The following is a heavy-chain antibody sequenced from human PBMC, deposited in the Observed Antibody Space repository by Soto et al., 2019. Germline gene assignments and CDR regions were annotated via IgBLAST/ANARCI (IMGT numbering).Heavy chain of an antibody. CDR3: ARVAAPGGRAFDI. D-gene: IGHD2-15*01. J-gene: IGHJ3*02. CDR2: IRDKGNNYAT. V-gene: IGHV3-73*01. Sequence: EVQLVESGGGLVQPGGSLKLSCAGSGFTFSGSAIHWVRQASGQGLEWVARIRDKGNNYATGYAVSVKGRFTISRDDSKNTAFLQMTSLNTEDTAVYYCARVAAPGGRAFDIWAQGTMFTVSS. CDR1: GFTFSGSA.